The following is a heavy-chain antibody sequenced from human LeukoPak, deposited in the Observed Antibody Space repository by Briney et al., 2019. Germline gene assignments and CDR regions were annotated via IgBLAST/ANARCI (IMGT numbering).Heavy chain of an antibody. Sequence: KPSETPSLTCTVSCGSISSYYWSWVRQPPGKGLEWVGDIYYSGSTNYNPSLKSRVTISVDTSKNQFSLKLSSVTAADTAVYYCARSRPTYYYDSSGTNFDYWGQGTLVTVSS. D-gene: IGHD3-22*01. CDR3: ARSRPTYYYDSSGTNFDY. CDR1: CGSISSYY. V-gene: IGHV4-59*08. J-gene: IGHJ4*02. CDR2: IYYSGST.